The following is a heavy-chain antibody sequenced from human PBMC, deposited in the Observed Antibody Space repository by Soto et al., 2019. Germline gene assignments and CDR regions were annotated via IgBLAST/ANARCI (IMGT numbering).Heavy chain of an antibody. CDR3: ATGPRSCYRY. CDR2: ISAYNGNT. CDR1: GYTXTSYX. J-gene: IGHJ4*02. D-gene: IGHD2-2*01. V-gene: IGHV1-18*01. Sequence: SVXXXXXASGYTXTSYXISXXRQAPGQGLEWMGWISAYNGNTNYAQKLQGRVTMTEDTSTDTAYMELSSLRSEDTAVYYCATGPRSCYRYWGQGTLVTVSS.